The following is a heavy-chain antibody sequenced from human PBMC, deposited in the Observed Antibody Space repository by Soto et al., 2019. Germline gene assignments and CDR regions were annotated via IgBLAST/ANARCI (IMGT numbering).Heavy chain of an antibody. Sequence: QVQLQESGGGVVQPGRSLRLSCTASGFTFSSYGMHWVRQAPGKGLEWVAVISYDGRNKFYADSVKGRFTISRDNSNNTLDLQTNSLRGEDSALYYCAKDRHDWNRIGYFDYWGQGTLVTVSA. D-gene: IGHD1-1*01. CDR1: GFTFSSYG. J-gene: IGHJ4*02. V-gene: IGHV3-30*18. CDR3: AKDRHDWNRIGYFDY. CDR2: ISYDGRNK.